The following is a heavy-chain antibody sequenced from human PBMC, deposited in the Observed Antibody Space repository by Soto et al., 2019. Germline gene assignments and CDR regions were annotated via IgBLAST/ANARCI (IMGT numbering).Heavy chain of an antibody. CDR2: INHSGST. D-gene: IGHD2-8*02. V-gene: IGHV4-34*01. J-gene: IGHJ4*02. CDR1: GGSFSGYY. Sequence: QVQLQQWGAGLLKPSETLSLTCAVYGGSFSGYYWTWIRQPPGTGLEWIGEINHSGSTNYNPSLKSRVTISVDTSKNQFSLKLTSVTAADTAAYYCARDKITGLFDYWGQGTLVTASS. CDR3: ARDKITGLFDY.